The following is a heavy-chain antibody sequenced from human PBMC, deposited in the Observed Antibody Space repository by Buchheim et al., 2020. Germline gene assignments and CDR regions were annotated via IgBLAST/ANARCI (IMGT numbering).Heavy chain of an antibody. CDR3: ARHSRGSYYGGYYMDV. Sequence: QLQLQESGPRLVKPSETLSLTCTVSGGSISSSSYYWGWIRQPPGKGLEWIGSIYYSGSTYYNPSLKSRVTISVDTSKNQFSLKLSSVTAADTAVYYCARHSRGSYYGGYYMDVWGKGTT. CDR2: IYYSGST. V-gene: IGHV4-39*01. D-gene: IGHD1-26*01. J-gene: IGHJ6*03. CDR1: GGSISSSSYY.